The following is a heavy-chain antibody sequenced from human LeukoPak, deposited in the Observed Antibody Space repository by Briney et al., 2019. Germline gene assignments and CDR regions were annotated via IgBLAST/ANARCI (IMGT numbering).Heavy chain of an antibody. CDR1: GFTFSDYG. Sequence: GGSLRLSCAASGFTFSDYGMYWVRQAPGKGLEWVAVIWYDGSNKYYADSVKGRFTISRDNAKNTLYLQMNSLRAEDTAVYYCARDQAGTTNAIDYWGQGTLVNVSS. CDR3: ARDQAGTTNAIDY. CDR2: IWYDGSNK. J-gene: IGHJ4*02. V-gene: IGHV3-33*01. D-gene: IGHD1/OR15-1a*01.